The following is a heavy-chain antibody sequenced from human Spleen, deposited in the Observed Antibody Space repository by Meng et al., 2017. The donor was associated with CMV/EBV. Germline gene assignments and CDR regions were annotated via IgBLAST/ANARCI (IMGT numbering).Heavy chain of an antibody. J-gene: IGHJ5*02. CDR3: ARDRAQGFVAVSFPPAP. V-gene: IGHV1-18*01. CDR1: YNFINYG. CDR2: VSAYTGDT. D-gene: IGHD4-11*01. Sequence: YNFINYGISWIRQAPGQAPESMGWVSAYTGDTTSIKEFQGRAAMPTDTSTSTAYMELKNLRSDDTAVYYCARDRAQGFVAVSFPPAPWGQGTLVTVSS.